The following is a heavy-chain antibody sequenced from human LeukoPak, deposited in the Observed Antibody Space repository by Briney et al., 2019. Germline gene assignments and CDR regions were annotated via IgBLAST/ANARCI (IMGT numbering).Heavy chain of an antibody. CDR1: GGSISSSSYY. CDR3: ARGWATTVKTFDY. J-gene: IGHJ4*02. Sequence: SETLSLTCTVSGGSISSSSYYWGWIRQPPGKGLEWIGSIYYSGSTYYNPSLKSRVTISVDTSKNQFSLKLSSVTAADTAVYYCARGWATTVKTFDYWGQGTLVTVSS. CDR2: IYYSGST. D-gene: IGHD4-17*01. V-gene: IGHV4-39*07.